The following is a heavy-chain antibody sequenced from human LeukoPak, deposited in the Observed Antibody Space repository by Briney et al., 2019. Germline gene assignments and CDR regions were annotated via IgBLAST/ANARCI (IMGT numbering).Heavy chain of an antibody. CDR3: ARTRNYYGSRGYYFDY. Sequence: SETLSLTCTVSGGSISSGGYYWSWIRQHPGKGLEWIGYIYYSGSTYYNPSLKSRVTISVDTSKNQFSLKLSSVTAADTAVYYCARTRNYYGSRGYYFDYWGQGTLVTVSS. D-gene: IGHD3-10*01. V-gene: IGHV4-31*03. CDR2: IYYSGST. CDR1: GGSISSGGYY. J-gene: IGHJ4*02.